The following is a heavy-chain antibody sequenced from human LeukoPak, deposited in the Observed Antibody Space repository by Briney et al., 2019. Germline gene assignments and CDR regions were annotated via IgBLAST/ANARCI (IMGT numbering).Heavy chain of an antibody. Sequence: GGSLRLSCTASGFTFSNYAMSWVRQAPGKGLEWVSTISGSDGSTYYADSVKGRFTISRDNSKNTLYLQMNSLRVEDTAIYYCAKGRGYCTGGSCYSDYWGPGTLVTVSS. J-gene: IGHJ4*02. CDR1: GFTFSNYA. CDR2: ISGSDGST. D-gene: IGHD2-15*01. CDR3: AKGRGYCTGGSCYSDY. V-gene: IGHV3-23*01.